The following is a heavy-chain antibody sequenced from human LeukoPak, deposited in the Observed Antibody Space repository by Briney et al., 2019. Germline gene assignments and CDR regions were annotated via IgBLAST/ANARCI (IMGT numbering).Heavy chain of an antibody. CDR1: GGTFSSYA. CDR2: IIPIFGTA. D-gene: IGHD3-22*01. Sequence: GASVKVSCKASGGTFSSYAISWVRQAPGQGLELMGGIIPIFGTANYAQKFQGRVTITADKSTSTAYMELSSLRSEDTAVYYCAREDSSGYVVGNAFDIWGQGTMVTVSS. CDR3: AREDSSGYVVGNAFDI. V-gene: IGHV1-69*06. J-gene: IGHJ3*02.